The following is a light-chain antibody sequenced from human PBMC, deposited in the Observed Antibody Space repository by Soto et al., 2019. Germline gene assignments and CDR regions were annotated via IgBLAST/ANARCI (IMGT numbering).Light chain of an antibody. CDR2: DAS. J-gene: IGKJ5*01. CDR1: QSISNN. Sequence: VMTQSPATLSVSPGESATLSCRASQSISNNLAWYQQKPGQAPRLLMYDASTRATGIPDRFSGSGSGAEFTLTISSLQSEDLAVYYCQQYGSSLITFGQGTRLEIK. CDR3: QQYGSSLIT. V-gene: IGKV3-15*01.